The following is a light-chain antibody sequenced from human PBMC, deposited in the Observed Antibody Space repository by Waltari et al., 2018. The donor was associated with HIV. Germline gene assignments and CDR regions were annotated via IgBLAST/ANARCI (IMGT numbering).Light chain of an antibody. CDR2: EDN. Sequence: NFMLTQPHSVSESPGKTVTLSCTRSTGSIASNYVPWYHQRPGSAPTTVIYEDNERPSGVPDRFSGSIDRSSNSASLTISGLKTEDEADYYCQSYDNTNRGVFGGGTKLTVL. CDR1: TGSIASNY. CDR3: QSYDNTNRGV. J-gene: IGLJ3*02. V-gene: IGLV6-57*04.